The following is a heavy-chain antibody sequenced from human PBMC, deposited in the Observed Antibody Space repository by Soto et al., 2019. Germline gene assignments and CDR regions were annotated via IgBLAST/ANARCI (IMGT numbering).Heavy chain of an antibody. CDR3: ARVAPPGDY. CDR2: IYYSGST. V-gene: IGHV4-59*01. Sequence: PSGTLSLTCTVSGGSISSYYWSWIRQPPGKGLEWIGYIYYSGSTNYNPSLKSRVTISVDTSKNQFSLKLSSVTAADTAVYYCARVAPPGDYWGQGTLVTVS. CDR1: GGSISSYY. J-gene: IGHJ4*02.